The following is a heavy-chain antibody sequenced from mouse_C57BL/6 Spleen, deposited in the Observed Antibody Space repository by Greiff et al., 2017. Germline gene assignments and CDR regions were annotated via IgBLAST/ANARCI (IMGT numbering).Heavy chain of an antibody. Sequence: DVMLVESGGGLVKPGGSLKLSCAASGFTFSSYAMSWVRQTPEKRLEWVATISDGGSYTYYPDNVKGRFTISRDNAKNNLYLQMSSLKSEDTAMYYCTRGVSSSYWYFDVWGTGTTVTVSS. CDR3: TRGVSSSYWYFDV. J-gene: IGHJ1*03. D-gene: IGHD1-1*01. V-gene: IGHV5-4*03. CDR1: GFTFSSYA. CDR2: ISDGGSYT.